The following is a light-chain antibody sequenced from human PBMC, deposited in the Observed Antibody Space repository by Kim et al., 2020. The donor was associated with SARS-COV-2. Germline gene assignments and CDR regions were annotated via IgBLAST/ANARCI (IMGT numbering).Light chain of an antibody. CDR1: QSVSSSY. CDR3: QQYGSSPRYT. Sequence: SPGERATRACSASQSVSSSYLAWYQQKPGQAPRLLIYGASSRATGIPDRFSGSGSGTDFTLTISRLEPEDFAVYYCQQYGSSPRYTFGQGTKLEIK. J-gene: IGKJ2*01. V-gene: IGKV3-20*01. CDR2: GAS.